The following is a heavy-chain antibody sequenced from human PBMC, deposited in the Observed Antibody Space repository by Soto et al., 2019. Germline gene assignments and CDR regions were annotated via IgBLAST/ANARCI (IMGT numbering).Heavy chain of an antibody. CDR2: IYSSGST. D-gene: IGHD6-13*01. CDR1: AGSISSYY. Sequence: LPCTSSAGSISSYYWSWIRQPPGKGLEWIGYIYSSGSTNYNPSLKSRVTISVDTSKNRFSLKLSSVTAADTAVYYCARHDSSTRGWHDPRGQGALVTVSS. J-gene: IGHJ5*02. V-gene: IGHV4-59*08. CDR3: ARHDSSTRGWHDP.